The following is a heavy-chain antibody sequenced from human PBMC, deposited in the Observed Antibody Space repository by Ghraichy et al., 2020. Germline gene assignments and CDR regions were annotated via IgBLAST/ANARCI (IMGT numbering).Heavy chain of an antibody. V-gene: IGHV4-39*07. CDR2: IYYSGST. J-gene: IGHJ4*02. D-gene: IGHD2-2*01. CDR1: GGSISSSSYY. CDR3: ARGTLSIVVVPAAMKSVGFDY. Sequence: SETLSLTCTVSGGSISSSSYYWGWIRQPPGKGLEWIGSIYYSGSTYYNPSLKSRVTISVDTSKNQFSLKLSSVTAADTAVYYCARGTLSIVVVPAAMKSVGFDYWGQGTLVTVSS.